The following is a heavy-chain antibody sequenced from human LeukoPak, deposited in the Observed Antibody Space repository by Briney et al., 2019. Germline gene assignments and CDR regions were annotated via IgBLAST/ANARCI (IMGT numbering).Heavy chain of an antibody. CDR2: LFTTGST. CDR1: GGSMRNSY. V-gene: IGHV4-4*07. Sequence: PSETLSLTCTVSGGSMRNSYWSWIRQPAGKGLEWVGRLFTTGSTNYNPSLKSRVTMSIDTSKKQISLKLNSVTAADTAVYYCARDYYGSGSYWTWGQGTLVTVSS. CDR3: ARDYYGSGSYWT. D-gene: IGHD3-10*01. J-gene: IGHJ4*02.